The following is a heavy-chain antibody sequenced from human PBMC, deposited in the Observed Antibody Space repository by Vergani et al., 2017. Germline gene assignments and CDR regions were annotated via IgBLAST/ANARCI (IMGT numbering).Heavy chain of an antibody. D-gene: IGHD3-10*01. CDR2: IIPILGIA. J-gene: IGHJ6*02. CDR1: GGTFSSYT. CDR3: ARDLMVREVGKSYYYYYGMDV. Sequence: QVQLVQSGAEVKKPGASVKVSCKASGGTFSSYTISWVRQAPGQGLEWMGRIIPILGIAHYAQKFQGRVTITADKSTSTAYMELSSLRSEDTAVYYCARDLMVREVGKSYYYYYGMDVWGQGTTVTVSS. V-gene: IGHV1-69*09.